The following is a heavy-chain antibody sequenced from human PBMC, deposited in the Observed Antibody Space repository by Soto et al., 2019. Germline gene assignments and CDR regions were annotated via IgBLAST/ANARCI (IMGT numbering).Heavy chain of an antibody. J-gene: IGHJ3*02. CDR2: IKQDGSEK. CDR3: ASEVCISGPRAFDI. V-gene: IGHV3-7*03. Sequence: PGGSLRLSCAASGFTFSSYWMSWVRQAPGKGLEWVANIKQDGSEKNYVDSVKGRFTISRDNAKNSLYLQMNSLRAEVTAVYYCASEVCISGPRAFDILGQGTMVTVSS. D-gene: IGHD2-15*01. CDR1: GFTFSSYW.